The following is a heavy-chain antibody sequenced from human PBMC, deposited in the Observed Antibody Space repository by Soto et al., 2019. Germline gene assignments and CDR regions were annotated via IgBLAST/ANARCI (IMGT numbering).Heavy chain of an antibody. CDR2: LYWDDDE. CDR3: AHRPRGFTYFFDY. CDR1: GFSLSTRGVG. J-gene: IGHJ4*02. Sequence: QITLNESGPTLVKPTQTLTLTCTFSGFSLSTRGVGVGWIRQPPGKALEWLALLYWDDDERYSPSLMSRLTLTKYTSKNQVFHTTSNLDRVDIATYHCAHRPRGFTYFFDYWGQGTLVTVSS. V-gene: IGHV2-5*02.